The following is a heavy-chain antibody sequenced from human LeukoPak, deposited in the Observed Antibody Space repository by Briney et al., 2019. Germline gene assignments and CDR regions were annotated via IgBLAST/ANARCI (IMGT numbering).Heavy chain of an antibody. CDR3: ARGDIAGKSKYYYGMDV. V-gene: IGHV4-39*07. CDR2: IYYSGST. CDR1: GDSISSSTYY. D-gene: IGHD6-13*01. J-gene: IGHJ6*02. Sequence: SETLSLTCNVSGDSISSSTYYWGWIRQSPGKGLEWIGSIYYSGSTYYNPSLESRVTISVATAKNQFSVTLSSVTAADTAVYYCARGDIAGKSKYYYGMDVWGQGTTVTVSS.